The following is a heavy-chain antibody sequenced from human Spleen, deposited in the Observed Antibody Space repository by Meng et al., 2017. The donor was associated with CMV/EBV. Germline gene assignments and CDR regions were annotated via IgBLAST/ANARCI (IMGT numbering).Heavy chain of an antibody. J-gene: IGHJ6*02. CDR2: ISAYNGNT. CDR3: ARDLSVRIVYRWEVDYDYCGMDV. D-gene: IGHD1-26*01. Sequence: ASVKVSCKASGYTFISYGISWVRQAPGQGLEWMGWISAYNGNTNYAQTVQGRVTLTTDRSTNTAYMELRSLRSDDTAVYYCARDLSVRIVYRWEVDYDYCGMDVWGQGTTVTVSS. CDR1: GYTFISYG. V-gene: IGHV1-18*01.